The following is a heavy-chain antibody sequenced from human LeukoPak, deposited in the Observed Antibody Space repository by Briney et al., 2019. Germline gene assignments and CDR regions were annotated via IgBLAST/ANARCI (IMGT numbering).Heavy chain of an antibody. J-gene: IGHJ5*02. Sequence: ASVKVSCKASGYTFTSYAMHWVRQAPGQRLGWMGWINAGNGNTKYSQKFQGRVTITRDTSASTAYMELSSLRSEDTAVYYCARAYYGSGSYYRGWFDPWGQGTLVTVSS. CDR2: INAGNGNT. CDR3: ARAYYGSGSYYRGWFDP. D-gene: IGHD3-10*01. CDR1: GYTFTSYA. V-gene: IGHV1-3*01.